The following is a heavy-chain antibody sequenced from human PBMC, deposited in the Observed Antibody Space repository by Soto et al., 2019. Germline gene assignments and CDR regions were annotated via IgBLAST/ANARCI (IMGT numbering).Heavy chain of an antibody. D-gene: IGHD5-18*01. J-gene: IGHJ6*02. CDR1: GFTFTSSA. CDR2: IVVGSGNT. V-gene: IGHV1-58*01. CDR3: AATIQLWPYYYYGMDV. Sequence: SVKVSCKASGFTFTSSAVQWVRQARGQRLEWIGWIVVGSGNTNYAQKFQERVTITRDMSTSTAYMELSSLRSEDTAVYYCAATIQLWPYYYYGMDVWGQGTTVTVSS.